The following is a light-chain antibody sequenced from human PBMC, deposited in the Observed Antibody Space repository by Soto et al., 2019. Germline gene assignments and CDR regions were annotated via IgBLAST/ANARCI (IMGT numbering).Light chain of an antibody. V-gene: IGLV1-40*01. Sequence: QSVLTQPPSVSGAPGQRVTISGTGNSSNIGAGYDVHWYQHLPGTAPKLLIYGNSNRPSGVPDRFSGSKSGTSASLAITGLQAEDEADYYCQSYDSSLSGPWVFGGGTKVTVL. CDR3: QSYDSSLSGPWV. J-gene: IGLJ3*02. CDR1: SSNIGAGYD. CDR2: GNS.